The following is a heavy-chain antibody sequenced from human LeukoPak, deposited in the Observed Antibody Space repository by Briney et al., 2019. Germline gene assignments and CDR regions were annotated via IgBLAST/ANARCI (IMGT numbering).Heavy chain of an antibody. Sequence: GGSLRLSCAASGFTFSGYSMHWARQGSGKGLVWVSGIYGDGSVAAYADSLKGRFTISRDNAKNTVYLEMNSLRAEDTAVFYCGRGHYGPDYWGQGTLVTVSS. CDR3: GRGHYGPDY. V-gene: IGHV3-74*01. J-gene: IGHJ4*02. CDR1: GFTFSGYS. CDR2: IYGDGSVA. D-gene: IGHD3-22*01.